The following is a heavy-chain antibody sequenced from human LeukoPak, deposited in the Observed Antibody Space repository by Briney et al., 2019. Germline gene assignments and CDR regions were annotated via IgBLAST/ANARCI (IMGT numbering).Heavy chain of an antibody. CDR2: TSGSGGST. CDR3: AKDTYDFLYYYYYTDV. D-gene: IGHD3-3*01. V-gene: IGHV3-23*01. J-gene: IGHJ6*03. Sequence: GGSLRLSCAASGFTFSSYAMSWVRQAPGKGLEWVSATSGSGGSTYYADSVKGRFTISRDNSKNTLYLQMNSLRAEDTAVYYCAKDTYDFLYYYYYTDVWGKGTTVTVFS. CDR1: GFTFSSYA.